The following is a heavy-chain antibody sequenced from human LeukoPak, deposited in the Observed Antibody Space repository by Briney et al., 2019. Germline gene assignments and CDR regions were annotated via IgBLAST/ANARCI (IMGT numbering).Heavy chain of an antibody. CDR3: ARDYYYDSSGYIPAGDAIAF. D-gene: IGHD3-22*01. CDR1: GFTFSSYE. V-gene: IGHV3-48*03. Sequence: GGSLRLSCAASGFTFSSYEMNWVRQAPGKGLEWVSYISSSGSTIYYADSVKGRFTISRDNAKNSLYLQMNSLRAEDTAVYYCARDYYYDSSGYIPAGDAIAFWGQGTVVTVSS. J-gene: IGHJ3*01. CDR2: ISSSGSTI.